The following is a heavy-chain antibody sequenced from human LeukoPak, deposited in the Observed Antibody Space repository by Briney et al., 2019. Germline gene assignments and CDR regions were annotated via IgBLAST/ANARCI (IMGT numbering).Heavy chain of an antibody. V-gene: IGHV1-58*01. CDR1: GFTFTSSA. J-gene: IGHJ4*02. Sequence: ASVKVSCKASGFTFTSSAVQWVRQARGQRLEWIGWIVVGSGNTKYAQKFQERVTITRDMSTSTAYMELSSLRSEDTAVYYCAALDYDILTGYYKDYYFDYWGQGTLVTVSS. CDR2: IVVGSGNT. D-gene: IGHD3-9*01. CDR3: AALDYDILTGYYKDYYFDY.